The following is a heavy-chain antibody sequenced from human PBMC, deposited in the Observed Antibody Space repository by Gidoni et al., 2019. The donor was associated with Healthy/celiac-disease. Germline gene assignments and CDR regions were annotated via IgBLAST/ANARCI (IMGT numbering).Heavy chain of an antibody. CDR3: AKDGYNYRRGGGVDAFDI. V-gene: IGHV3-30*18. Sequence: QVQLVESGGGVVQPGRSLRLSCAASGFTFSSYGMHWVRQAPGKGLAWVAVISYDGSNKYYADSVKGRFTISRDNSKNTLYLQMNSLRAEDTAVYYCAKDGYNYRRGGGVDAFDIWGQGTMVTVSS. CDR1: GFTFSSYG. D-gene: IGHD5-12*01. J-gene: IGHJ3*02. CDR2: ISYDGSNK.